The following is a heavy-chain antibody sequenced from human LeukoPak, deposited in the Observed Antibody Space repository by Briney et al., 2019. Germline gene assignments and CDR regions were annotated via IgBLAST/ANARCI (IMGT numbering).Heavy chain of an antibody. D-gene: IGHD5-24*01. Sequence: PSETLSLTCTVSGYSISSGFYWGWIRQPPGKGLEWIGSIYHVGTTYYNPSLKSRLTISVDTSKNQFSLNLSSVTAADTAVYYCARSRRWLQPTHFDYWGQGTLVTVSS. J-gene: IGHJ4*02. CDR1: GYSISSGFY. V-gene: IGHV4-38-2*02. CDR3: ARSRRWLQPTHFDY. CDR2: IYHVGTT.